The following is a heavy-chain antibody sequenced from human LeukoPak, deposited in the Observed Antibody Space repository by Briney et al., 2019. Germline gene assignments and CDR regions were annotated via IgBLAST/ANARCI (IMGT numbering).Heavy chain of an antibody. CDR3: AKGSTSGFYYFDY. D-gene: IGHD5-12*01. CDR2: KSYDGRNI. CDR1: GFTVSSNY. V-gene: IGHV3-30*18. Sequence: GGSLRLSCAVSGFTVSSNYMSWVRQAPGKGLEWVAVKSYDGRNIYYADSVKGRFTISRDNSMHTVNLQMNSLRPEDTAVYYCAKGSTSGFYYFDYWGQGTLVTVSS. J-gene: IGHJ4*02.